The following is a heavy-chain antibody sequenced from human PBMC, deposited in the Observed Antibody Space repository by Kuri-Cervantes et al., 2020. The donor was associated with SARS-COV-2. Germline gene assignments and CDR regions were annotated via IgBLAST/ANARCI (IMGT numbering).Heavy chain of an antibody. CDR2: NSGSGGST. CDR1: GFTFSSYT. CDR3: AKELNGGYSSSWYFDY. J-gene: IGHJ4*01. V-gene: IGHV3-23*01. D-gene: IGHD6-13*01. Sequence: GESLKTSCAASGFTFSSYTMSGVREAPGKGLEWGSANSGSGGSTYYADSVKGRFTISRDNSKNTLHLQMNSLRAEDTAVYYCAKELNGGYSSSWYFDYWGQGTLVTVSS.